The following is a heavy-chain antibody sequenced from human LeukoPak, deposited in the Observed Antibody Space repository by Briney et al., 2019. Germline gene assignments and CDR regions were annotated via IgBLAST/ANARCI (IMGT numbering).Heavy chain of an antibody. J-gene: IGHJ4*02. CDR3: ARITWIAAAAS. CDR2: IHDSGST. V-gene: IGHV4-59*08. D-gene: IGHD6-13*01. CDR1: GGSVSGGSISSNY. Sequence: SETLSLTCTVSGGSVSGGSISSNYWSWIRQPPGKGLEWIGYIHDSGSTKYNPSLKRRVTISVDTAKNQFSLKLSSVTAADTAVYYCARITWIAAAASWGQGTLVTVSS.